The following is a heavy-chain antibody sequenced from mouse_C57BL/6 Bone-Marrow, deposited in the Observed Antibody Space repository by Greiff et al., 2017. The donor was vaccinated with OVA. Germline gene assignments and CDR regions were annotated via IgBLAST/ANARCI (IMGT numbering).Heavy chain of an antibody. CDR3: AAQQGYYFDY. Sequence: VHLVESGAELVKPGASVKISCKASGYAFSSYWMNWVKQRPGKGLEWIGQIYPGDGDTNYNGKFKGKATLTADKSSSTAYMQLSSLTSEDSAVYFCAAQQGYYFDYWGQGTTLTVSS. J-gene: IGHJ2*01. CDR2: IYPGDGDT. V-gene: IGHV1-80*01. CDR1: GYAFSSYW.